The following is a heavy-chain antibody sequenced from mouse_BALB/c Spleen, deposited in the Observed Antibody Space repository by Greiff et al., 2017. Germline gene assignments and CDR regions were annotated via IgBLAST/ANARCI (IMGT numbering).Heavy chain of an antibody. J-gene: IGHJ3*01. D-gene: IGHD2-3*01. Sequence: QVQLQQPGAELVKPGASVKLSCKASGYTFTSYWMHWVKQRPGQGLEWIGEIDPSDSYTNYNQKFKGKATLTVDKSSSTAYMQLSSLTSEDSAVYYCARGRVDGYYFADWGQGTLVTVSA. CDR2: IDPSDSYT. CDR1: GYTFTSYW. CDR3: ARGRVDGYYFAD. V-gene: IGHV1-69*02.